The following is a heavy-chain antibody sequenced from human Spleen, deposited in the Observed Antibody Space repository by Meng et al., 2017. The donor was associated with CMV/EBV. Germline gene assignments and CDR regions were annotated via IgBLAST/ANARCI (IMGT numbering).Heavy chain of an antibody. CDR2: INPSGGST. V-gene: IGHV1-46*02. D-gene: IGHD2-2*01. Sequence: ASVKVSCKASGGTFKNYAISWVRQAPGQGLEWMGIINPSGGSTSYAQKFQGRVTMTRDTSTSTVYMELSSLRSEDTAVYYCARGRGGSSDYWGQGTLVTVSS. J-gene: IGHJ4*02. CDR1: GGTFKNYA. CDR3: ARGRGGSSDY.